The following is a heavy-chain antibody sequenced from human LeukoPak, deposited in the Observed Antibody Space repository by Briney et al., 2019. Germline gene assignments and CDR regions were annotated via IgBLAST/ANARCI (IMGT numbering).Heavy chain of an antibody. CDR3: ARDGHGDGFLTGYSYFGMDV. CDR2: ISSTSSAI. D-gene: IGHD3-9*01. J-gene: IGHJ6*02. V-gene: IGHV3-48*04. Sequence: GGSLRLSCAASGFTFSSYSMNWVRQAPGKGLEWLSYISSTSSAIYYADSLKGRFTISRDNTKNSLYLQMDSLRAEDTAVYFCARDGHGDGFLTGYSYFGMDVWGQGTTVTVSS. CDR1: GFTFSSYS.